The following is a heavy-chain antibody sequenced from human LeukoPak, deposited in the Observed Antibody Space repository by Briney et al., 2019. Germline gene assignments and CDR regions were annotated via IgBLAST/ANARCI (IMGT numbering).Heavy chain of an antibody. Sequence: GGSLRLSCAASGSTFSSYAMSWVRQAPGKGLEWVAAIWYDGSKTSYTDSVKGRFTVSRDISKNTVYLQMNSLRAEDTALYYCARERRGSSRGFDYWGQGTLVTVSS. CDR3: ARERRGSSRGFDY. CDR2: IWYDGSKT. CDR1: GSTFSSYA. J-gene: IGHJ4*02. D-gene: IGHD6-13*01. V-gene: IGHV3-33*08.